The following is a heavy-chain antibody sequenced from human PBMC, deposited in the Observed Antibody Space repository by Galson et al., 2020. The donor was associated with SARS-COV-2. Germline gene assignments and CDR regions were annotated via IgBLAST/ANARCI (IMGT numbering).Heavy chain of an antibody. CDR1: GGSISTIPGY. V-gene: IGHV4-39*01. Sequence: SETLSLTCTVSGGSISTIPGYWGWIRQSPGRPMEWIASVYYNGVSYYNLSLKTRATISVDTSENQFSLRLTSVSAADTGIYYCARHDRRLAVGQFDFWGQGVVVTVSS. CDR2: VYYNGVS. D-gene: IGHD6-19*01. J-gene: IGHJ4*02. CDR3: ARHDRRLAVGQFDF.